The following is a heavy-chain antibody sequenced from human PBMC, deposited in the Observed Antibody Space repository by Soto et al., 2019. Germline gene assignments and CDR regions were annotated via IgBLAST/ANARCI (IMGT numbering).Heavy chain of an antibody. CDR3: ARELGAPAEMFEY. CDR1: GLIFNNYA. Sequence: EVQLLESGGGLAQPGASLRISCAATGLIFNNYAMHWVRQAPGKGLEWISAISSVGDNKYLADSVRGRFTISRDNSKNTLNLEMTRLRAEATAVDFCARELGAPAEMFEYWGQGTLVTVSS. J-gene: IGHJ4*02. V-gene: IGHV3-23*01. CDR2: ISSVGDNK. D-gene: IGHD3-16*01.